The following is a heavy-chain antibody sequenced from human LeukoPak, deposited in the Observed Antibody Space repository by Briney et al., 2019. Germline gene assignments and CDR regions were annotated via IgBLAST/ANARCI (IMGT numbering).Heavy chain of an antibody. CDR1: GFSFSSYE. CDR3: ARLPTVTTMGY. V-gene: IGHV3-48*03. Sequence: GGSLRLSCAASGFSFSSYEMNWVRQAPGKGLQWVSYISSSGSTIYYADSVKGRFTVSRDNAKKSLYLQMNTLRAEDTAVYYCARLPTVTTMGYWGQGTLVTVS. D-gene: IGHD4-17*01. J-gene: IGHJ4*02. CDR2: ISSSGSTI.